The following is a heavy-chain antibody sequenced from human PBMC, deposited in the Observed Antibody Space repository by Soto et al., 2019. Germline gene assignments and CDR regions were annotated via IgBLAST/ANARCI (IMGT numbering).Heavy chain of an antibody. CDR2: IYHSGST. J-gene: IGHJ4*02. D-gene: IGHD6-13*01. V-gene: IGHV4-4*02. Sequence: QVQLQESGPGLVKPSGTLSLTCAVSGGSISSSNWWSWVRQPPGKGLEWIGEIYHSGSTNYNPSLKCRFTISVVKPKSQFSLKLRSGPAADPAVHSCATADMGGSSWPFAYWDQGTLVTVSS. CDR1: GGSISSSNW. CDR3: ATADMGGSSWPFAY.